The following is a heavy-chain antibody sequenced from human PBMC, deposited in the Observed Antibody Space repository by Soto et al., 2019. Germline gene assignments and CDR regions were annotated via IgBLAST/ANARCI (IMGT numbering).Heavy chain of an antibody. CDR3: ARGLNYGLFDF. J-gene: IGHJ4*02. CDR2: ISSSSSTI. D-gene: IGHD4-17*01. CDR1: GFTFSSYS. V-gene: IGHV3-48*01. Sequence: LSLSCAASGFTFSSYSMNWVRQAPGKGLEWVSYISSSSSTIYYADSVKGRFTISRDNAKNSLYLQMNSLRAEDTAVYYCARGLNYGLFDFWGQGTLVTVSS.